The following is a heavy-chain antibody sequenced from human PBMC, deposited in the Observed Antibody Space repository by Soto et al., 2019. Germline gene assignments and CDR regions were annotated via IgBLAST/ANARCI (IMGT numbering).Heavy chain of an antibody. D-gene: IGHD2-15*01. V-gene: IGHV1-18*01. J-gene: IGHJ6*03. CDR2: ISAYNGNT. Sequence: ASVKVSCKASGYTFNSYGISWVRQAPGQGLEWMGWISAYNGNTNYAQKLQGRVTMTTDTSTSTAYMELRSLRSDDTAVYYCARVLYCSGGRCYITHYYYYYMDVWGKGTTVTVSS. CDR3: ARVLYCSGGRCYITHYYYYYMDV. CDR1: GYTFNSYG.